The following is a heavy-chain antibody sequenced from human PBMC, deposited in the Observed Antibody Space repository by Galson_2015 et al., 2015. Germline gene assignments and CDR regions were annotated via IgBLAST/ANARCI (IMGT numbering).Heavy chain of an antibody. V-gene: IGHV2-5*02. D-gene: IGHD4-17*01. Sequence: PALVKPTQPLTLTCTFSGFSLSTSGVGVAWIRQPPGKALEWLALIFWDDGKRYSASLKSRLTITKDTSKNQVVLTVTNMDPVDTATYYCAHRTTVSAGFDFWGQGTLVTVSS. CDR1: GFSLSTSGVG. CDR3: AHRTTVSAGFDF. CDR2: IFWDDGK. J-gene: IGHJ4*02.